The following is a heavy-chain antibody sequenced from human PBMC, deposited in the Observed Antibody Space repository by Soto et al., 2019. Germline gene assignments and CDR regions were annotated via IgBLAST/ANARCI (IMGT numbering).Heavy chain of an antibody. V-gene: IGHV4-4*02. CDR3: ARDQNGSGNYYTRYFDY. J-gene: IGHJ4*02. D-gene: IGHD3-10*01. Sequence: SETLSLTCAVSSGSIDNVYWWSWVRQSPGKGLEWIGETSHDGVTNYNPSLEGRVTISVDKSKNQFSLNLSSVTAADTAVYYCARDQNGSGNYYTRYFDYWGQGTLVTVSS. CDR1: SGSIDNVYW. CDR2: TSHDGVT.